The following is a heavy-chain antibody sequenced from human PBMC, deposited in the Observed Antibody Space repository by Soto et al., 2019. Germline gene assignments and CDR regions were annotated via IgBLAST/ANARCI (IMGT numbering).Heavy chain of an antibody. CDR3: ARHPPADLALAGPPEYGMDV. J-gene: IGHJ6*02. CDR2: IIPIFGTA. V-gene: IGHV1-69*12. Sequence: QVQLVQSGAEVKKPGSSVKVSCKASGGTFSSYAISWVRQAPGQGLEWMGGIIPIFGTANYAQKLQGRVTITADESTSTAYMELSSLRSEDTAVYYCARHPPADLALAGPPEYGMDVWGQGTTVTVSS. D-gene: IGHD6-19*01. CDR1: GGTFSSYA.